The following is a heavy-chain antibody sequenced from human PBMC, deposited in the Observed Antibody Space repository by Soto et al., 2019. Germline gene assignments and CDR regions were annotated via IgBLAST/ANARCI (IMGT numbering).Heavy chain of an antibody. Sequence: PSQTLSLTCAISGDSVSSNTAAWNWIRHSPSRGLEWLGRTYYRSRWYYDYAVSLKSRITINPDTSKNQFSLYLNSVSPEDTAIYYCARDGGTGDDFWDYWGQGTLVTVSS. D-gene: IGHD3-3*01. J-gene: IGHJ4*02. CDR1: GDSVSSNTAA. V-gene: IGHV6-1*01. CDR3: ARDGGTGDDFWDY. CDR2: TYYRSRWYY.